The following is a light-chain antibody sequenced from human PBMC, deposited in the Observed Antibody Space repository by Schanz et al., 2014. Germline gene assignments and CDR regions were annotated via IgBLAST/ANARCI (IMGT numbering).Light chain of an antibody. J-gene: IGLJ3*02. CDR2: DVS. Sequence: QSALTQPASVSGSPGQSITISCTGTSSDVGGYNSVSWYQQHPGKAPKLMIYDVSDRPSGVSNRFSGSKSGNTASLTISGLQAEDEADYYCCSYAGFNNWVFGGGTKLTVL. V-gene: IGLV2-14*03. CDR1: SSDVGGYNS. CDR3: CSYAGFNNWV.